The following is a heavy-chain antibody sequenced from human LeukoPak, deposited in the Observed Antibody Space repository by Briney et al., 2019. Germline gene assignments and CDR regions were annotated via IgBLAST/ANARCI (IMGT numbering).Heavy chain of an antibody. CDR2: IKQDGSKK. CDR1: GFTFSGFW. D-gene: IGHD3-22*01. Sequence: GGSLRLSCAASGFTFSGFWMSWVRQSPGKGLEWVANIKQDGSKKEYVDSVKGRFTISRDNAKNSLYLQMDSLRADDTAMYYCTTDITHYYDSSGYYSDYWGQGTLVTVSS. J-gene: IGHJ4*02. CDR3: TTDITHYYDSSGYYSDY. V-gene: IGHV3-7*01.